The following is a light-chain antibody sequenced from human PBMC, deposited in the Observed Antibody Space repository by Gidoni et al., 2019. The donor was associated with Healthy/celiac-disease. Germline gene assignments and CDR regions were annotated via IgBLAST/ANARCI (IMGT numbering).Light chain of an antibody. CDR1: KLGDKY. J-gene: IGLJ3*02. CDR3: QAWDSSTVV. Sequence: SYELNQPPSVSVSPGQTASITCSGDKLGDKYGCWYQQKPGQPPVLVIYQDNKRPSGSPERFSGSNSGNTATLTISGTQAMDEADYYCQAWDSSTVVFGGGTKLTVL. V-gene: IGLV3-1*01. CDR2: QDN.